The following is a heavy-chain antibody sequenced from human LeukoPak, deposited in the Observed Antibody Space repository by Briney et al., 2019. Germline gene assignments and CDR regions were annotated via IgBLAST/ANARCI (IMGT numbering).Heavy chain of an antibody. Sequence: SETLSLTCTVSGYSISSGYYWGWIRQPPGKGLEWIGIIYHSVRTYYNPSLKSRVTISVDTYKNQCSLKLSSVTAADTAVYYCARELEQLVQEGYYFDYWGQGTLVTVSS. CDR3: ARELEQLVQEGYYFDY. J-gene: IGHJ4*02. CDR2: IYHSVRT. V-gene: IGHV4-38-2*02. D-gene: IGHD6-6*01. CDR1: GYSISSGYY.